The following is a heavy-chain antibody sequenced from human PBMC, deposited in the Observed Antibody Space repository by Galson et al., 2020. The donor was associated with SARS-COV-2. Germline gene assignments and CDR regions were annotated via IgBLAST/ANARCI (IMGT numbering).Heavy chain of an antibody. CDR3: ACRTDYYGSGSYYAIGNWFDP. CDR1: GGSISSSSYY. V-gene: IGHV4-39*01. Sequence: ASETLSLTCTVSGGSISSSSYYWGWIRQPPGKGLEWIGSIYYSGSTYYNPSLKSRVTISVDTSKNQFSLKLSSVTAADTAVYYCACRTDYYGSGSYYAIGNWFDPWGQGTLVTVSS. J-gene: IGHJ5*02. D-gene: IGHD3-10*01. CDR2: IYYSGST.